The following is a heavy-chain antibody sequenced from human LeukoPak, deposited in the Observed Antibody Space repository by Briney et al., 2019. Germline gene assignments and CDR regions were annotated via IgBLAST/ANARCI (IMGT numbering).Heavy chain of an antibody. CDR3: NTGYCSSSSCHRSLYFDY. J-gene: IGHJ4*02. V-gene: IGHV3-15*01. Sequence: GGSLRLSCEASAFIFSGHWLNWVRQTPGKGLEWIGRIKSKTDGGTTDYTAPVKGRFTVSRDDSKNTLYLQMNSLKTEDTAVYYCNTGYCSSSSCHRSLYFDYWGQGTLVTVSS. CDR1: AFIFSGHW. D-gene: IGHD2-15*01. CDR2: IKSKTDGGTT.